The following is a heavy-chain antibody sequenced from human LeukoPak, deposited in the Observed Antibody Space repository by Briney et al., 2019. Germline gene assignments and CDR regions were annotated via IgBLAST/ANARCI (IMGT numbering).Heavy chain of an antibody. CDR2: ITGSGDDT. V-gene: IGHV3-23*01. D-gene: IGHD6-13*01. CDR3: AKGSRNSRPYYFDF. CDR1: GFTFNNYA. J-gene: IGHJ4*02. Sequence: GGSLRLSCAASGFTFNNYAMSWVRQAPGKVLEWVSAITGSGDDTYHADSVKGRFTISRDNSKNTLYLQMNSLRAEDTAVYYCAKGSRNSRPYYFDFWGQGTLVTVS.